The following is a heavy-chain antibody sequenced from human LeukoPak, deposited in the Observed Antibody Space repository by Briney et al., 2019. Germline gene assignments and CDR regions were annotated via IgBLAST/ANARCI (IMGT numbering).Heavy chain of an antibody. J-gene: IGHJ6*03. Sequence: SETLSLTCTASGYSISSGYYWGWIRQPPGKGLEWIGSIYHSGSTYYNPSLKSRVTISGDTSKNQFSLKLRSVTAADTAVYYCARDRVGQQLVGRKNKYYYMDVWGKGTTVTISS. CDR1: GYSISSGYY. D-gene: IGHD6-13*01. V-gene: IGHV4-38-2*02. CDR3: ARDRVGQQLVGRKNKYYYMDV. CDR2: IYHSGST.